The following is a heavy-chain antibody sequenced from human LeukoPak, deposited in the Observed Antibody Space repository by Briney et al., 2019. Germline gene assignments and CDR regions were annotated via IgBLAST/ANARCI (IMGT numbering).Heavy chain of an antibody. CDR2: INDYTGNT. CDR1: GGSFTDYF. V-gene: IGHV4-34*01. J-gene: IGHJ6*02. D-gene: IGHD3-22*01. CDR3: ARGRIAKIVVVHSFHYGMDV. Sequence: PSETLSLICDVFGGSFTDYFWTWIRQSPGKGLEWIGEINDYTGNTNYNPSLNSRVSISLEKSKNQFSLELRSVTAADTAVYYCARGRIAKIVVVHSFHYGMDVWGQGTTVTVSS.